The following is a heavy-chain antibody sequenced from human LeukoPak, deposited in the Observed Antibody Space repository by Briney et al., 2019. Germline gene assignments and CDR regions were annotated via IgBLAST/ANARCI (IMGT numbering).Heavy chain of an antibody. CDR2: IYYRGST. CDR1: GGAISPYF. J-gene: IGHJ4*02. CDR3: AREGVVKGYFDY. V-gene: IGHV4-59*01. Sequence: SETLSLTCTVPGGAISPYFWSWIRQPPGKGLEWIGYIYYRGSTNYNPSLKSRVTISLATSKDQFSLKLSSVTAADTAVYYCAREGVVKGYFDYWGKGTLVTVSS. D-gene: IGHD3-3*01.